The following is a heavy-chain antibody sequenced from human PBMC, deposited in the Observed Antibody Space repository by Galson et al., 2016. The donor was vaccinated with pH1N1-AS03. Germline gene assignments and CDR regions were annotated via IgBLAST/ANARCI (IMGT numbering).Heavy chain of an antibody. CDR2: VYDRVNT. CDR1: GGSISSHY. D-gene: IGHD3-3*01. Sequence: ETLSLTCTVSGGSISSHYWSWIRQSPGKGLEWIGYVYDRVNTNYNPSLKRRVTISVDTSKNQFSLTLSSVTAADTAVYYCSRLFGQAFAYWGQGMLVTVSS. CDR3: SRLFGQAFAY. V-gene: IGHV4-59*11. J-gene: IGHJ4*02.